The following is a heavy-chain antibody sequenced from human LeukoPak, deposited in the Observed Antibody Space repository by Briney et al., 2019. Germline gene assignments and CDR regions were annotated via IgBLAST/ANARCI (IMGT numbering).Heavy chain of an antibody. Sequence: ASVKVSCKASGYTFTGYYMHWVRQAPGQGLEWMGWINPNSGGTNYAQKFQGRVTMTRDTSISTAYMELSRLRSDDTAVYYCARDYLKGTVYYGMDVWGQGTTVTVSS. V-gene: IGHV1-2*02. CDR2: INPNSGGT. J-gene: IGHJ6*02. CDR3: ARDYLKGTVYYGMDV. D-gene: IGHD2-8*01. CDR1: GYTFTGYY.